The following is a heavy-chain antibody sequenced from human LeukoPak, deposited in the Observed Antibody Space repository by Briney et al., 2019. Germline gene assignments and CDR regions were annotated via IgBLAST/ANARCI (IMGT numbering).Heavy chain of an antibody. J-gene: IGHJ4*02. CDR1: GFTFDDYG. V-gene: IGHV3-20*04. Sequence: PGGSLRLSCAASGFTFDDYGMSWVRQAPGKGLEWVSGINWNGGSTGYADSVKGRFTISRDNAKNSLYLQMNSLRAEDTDLYYCARARGSGGSGSYSFFDYWGQGTLVTVSS. CDR2: INWNGGST. D-gene: IGHD3-10*01. CDR3: ARARGSGGSGSYSFFDY.